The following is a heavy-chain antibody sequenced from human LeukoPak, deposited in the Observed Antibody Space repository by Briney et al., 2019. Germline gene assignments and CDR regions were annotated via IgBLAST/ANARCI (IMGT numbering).Heavy chain of an antibody. D-gene: IGHD3-22*01. J-gene: IGHJ4*02. CDR2: INHSGST. CDR1: GGSFSGYY. V-gene: IGHV4-34*01. Sequence: SETLSLTCAVYGGSFSGYYWSWIRQPPGKGLEWIGEINHSGSTNYNPSLKSRVTISVDTSKNQFSLKLSSVTAADTAVYYCAREDDDDSSGNYFDYWGQGTLVTVSS. CDR3: AREDDDDSSGNYFDY.